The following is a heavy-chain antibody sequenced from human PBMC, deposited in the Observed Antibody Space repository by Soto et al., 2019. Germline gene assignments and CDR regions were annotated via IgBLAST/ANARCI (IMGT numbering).Heavy chain of an antibody. J-gene: IGHJ6*02. CDR1: GFSVSANY. CDR2: IFKNGVT. V-gene: IGHV3-53*01. Sequence: GGSLRLSCTAAGFSVSANYINLVRQPPGEALNWLSVIFKNGVTHYANSVRGRFTVSRDDSKNTVFLDMDSLRAEDTAIYYCARFDYGDYYYYGLDLWGQGTTVNVS. D-gene: IGHD4-17*01. CDR3: ARFDYGDYYYYGLDL.